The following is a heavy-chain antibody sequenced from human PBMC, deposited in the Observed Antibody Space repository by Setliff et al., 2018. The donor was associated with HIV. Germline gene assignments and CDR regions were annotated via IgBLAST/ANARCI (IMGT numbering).Heavy chain of an antibody. CDR1: GGSISGFY. CDR2: IYDSGST. Sequence: SETLSLTCTVSGGSISGFYWNWIRQSAGKGLQWIGRIYDSGSTKYNPSLKSRVTMSLDTSKNQFSLNLDSVTAADTAVFYCARSVYGSGTYPLDIWGLGILVTVSS. D-gene: IGHD3-10*01. V-gene: IGHV4-4*07. J-gene: IGHJ4*02. CDR3: ARSVYGSGTYPLDI.